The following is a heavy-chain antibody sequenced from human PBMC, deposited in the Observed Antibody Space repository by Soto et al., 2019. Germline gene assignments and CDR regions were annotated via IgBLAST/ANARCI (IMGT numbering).Heavy chain of an antibody. CDR1: GFTFSSYS. CDR2: ISSSSYI. Sequence: GGSLRLSCAASGFTFSSYSMNWVRQAPGKGLEWVSSISSSSYIYYADSVKGRFTISRDNAKNSLYLQMNSLRAEDTAVYYCARDPSTSDYGYWGQGTLVTVSS. J-gene: IGHJ4*02. CDR3: ARDPSTSDYGY. V-gene: IGHV3-21*01. D-gene: IGHD3-16*01.